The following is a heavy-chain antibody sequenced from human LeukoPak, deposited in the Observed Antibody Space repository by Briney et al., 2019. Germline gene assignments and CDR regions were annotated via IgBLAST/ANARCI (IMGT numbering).Heavy chain of an antibody. J-gene: IGHJ4*02. CDR3: ARGGVVAATRPIDY. V-gene: IGHV3-23*01. CDR1: GFTFSSYA. CDR2: ISGSGGST. D-gene: IGHD2-15*01. Sequence: PGGSLRLSCAASGFTFSSYAMSWVRQAPGKGLEWVSAISGSGGSTYYADSVKGRFTISRDNSKNTLYLQMNSLRAEDTAMYYCARGGVVAATRPIDYWGQGTLVTVSS.